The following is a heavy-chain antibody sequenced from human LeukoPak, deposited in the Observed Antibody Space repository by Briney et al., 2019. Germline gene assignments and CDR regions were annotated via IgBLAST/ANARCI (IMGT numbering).Heavy chain of an antibody. CDR3: ATASGSWYRYYFDS. Sequence: GGSLRLSCAASGLTFSNYEMNWVRQAPGERPEWISYISSASNMIYYAESVNGRFTISRDNAKNSLDLQMNSPRAEDTAVYYCATASGSWYRYYFDSWGQGTLVTVSS. V-gene: IGHV3-48*03. D-gene: IGHD6-13*01. CDR2: ISSASNMI. J-gene: IGHJ4*02. CDR1: GLTFSNYE.